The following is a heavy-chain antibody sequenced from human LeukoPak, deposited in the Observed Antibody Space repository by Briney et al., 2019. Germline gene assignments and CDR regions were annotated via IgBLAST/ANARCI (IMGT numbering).Heavy chain of an antibody. CDR3: ARVYTRSWYDY. J-gene: IGHJ4*02. Sequence: GGSLRLSCAASGFTFSSYSMNWGRQSPGKGLEWVSYISSSSSTIKYADSVKGRFTISRDNAKNSLFLQMNSLRAEDTAVYYCARVYTRSWYDYWGQGTLVTISS. V-gene: IGHV3-48*01. CDR2: ISSSSSTI. CDR1: GFTFSSYS. D-gene: IGHD6-13*01.